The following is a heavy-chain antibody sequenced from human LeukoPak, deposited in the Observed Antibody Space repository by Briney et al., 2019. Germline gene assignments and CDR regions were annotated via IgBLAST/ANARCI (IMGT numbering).Heavy chain of an antibody. D-gene: IGHD2-15*01. Sequence: PSETLSLTCTVSGGSISSSSYYWGWIRQPPGKGLEWIGEINHSGSTNYNPSLKSRVTISVDTSKNQFSLKLSSVTAADTAVYYCARGLKWSYYYGVDVWGQGTTVTVSS. CDR2: INHSGST. CDR1: GGSISSSSYY. V-gene: IGHV4-39*07. CDR3: ARGLKWSYYYGVDV. J-gene: IGHJ6*02.